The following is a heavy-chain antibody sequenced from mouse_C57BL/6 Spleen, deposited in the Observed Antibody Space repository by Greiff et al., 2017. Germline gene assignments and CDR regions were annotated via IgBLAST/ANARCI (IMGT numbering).Heavy chain of an antibody. Sequence: QVQLQQSGAELVRPGTSVKVSCKASGYAFTNYLIEWVKQRPGQGLEWIGVINPGSGGTNYNEKFKGKATLTADKSSSTAYMQLSSLTSEDSAVYFCARSHYYGSSLNDFDYWGQGTTLTVSS. CDR1: GYAFTNYL. CDR2: INPGSGGT. D-gene: IGHD1-1*01. CDR3: ARSHYYGSSLNDFDY. V-gene: IGHV1-54*01. J-gene: IGHJ2*01.